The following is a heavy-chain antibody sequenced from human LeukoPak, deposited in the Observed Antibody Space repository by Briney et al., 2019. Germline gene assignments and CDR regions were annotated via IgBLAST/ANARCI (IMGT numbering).Heavy chain of an antibody. CDR3: ARVSREIVVVDAFDY. D-gene: IGHD3-22*01. CDR2: ISYDGSNN. J-gene: IGHJ4*02. CDR1: GFTFSSYG. Sequence: GGSLRLSCAASGFTFSSYGMHWVRQAPAKGLEWVALISYDGSNNHYADSVKGRFTISRDNAKNSLYLQMNSLRAEDTAVYYCARVSREIVVVDAFDYWGQGTLVTVSS. V-gene: IGHV3-30*03.